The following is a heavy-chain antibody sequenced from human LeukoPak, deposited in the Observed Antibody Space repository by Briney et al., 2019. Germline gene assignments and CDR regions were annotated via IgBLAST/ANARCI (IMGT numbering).Heavy chain of an antibody. CDR3: ARGDSSSWLSGGDY. V-gene: IGHV1-18*01. J-gene: IGHJ4*02. Sequence: ASVKVSCXASGYTFTSYGISWVRQAPGQGLEWMAWISAYNGNTNYAQKLQGRVTMTTDTSTSTAYMELRSLRSDDTAVYYCARGDSSSWLSGGDYWGQGTLVTVSS. CDR1: GYTFTSYG. CDR2: ISAYNGNT. D-gene: IGHD6-13*01.